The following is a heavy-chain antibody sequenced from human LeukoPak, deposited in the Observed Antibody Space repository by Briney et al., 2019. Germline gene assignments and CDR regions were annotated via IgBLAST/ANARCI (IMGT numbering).Heavy chain of an antibody. Sequence: SETLSLTCAVYGGSFSGYYWSWIRQPPGKGLEWIGEINHSGSTYYNPSLKSRVTISVDTSKNQFSLKLSSVTAADTAVYYCASRYNWNYVRGEFDYWGQGTLVTVSS. CDR1: GGSFSGYY. D-gene: IGHD1-7*01. CDR3: ASRYNWNYVRGEFDY. J-gene: IGHJ4*02. V-gene: IGHV4-34*01. CDR2: INHSGST.